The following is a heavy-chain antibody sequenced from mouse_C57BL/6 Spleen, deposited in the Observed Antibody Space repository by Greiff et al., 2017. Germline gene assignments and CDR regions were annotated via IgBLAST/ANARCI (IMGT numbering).Heavy chain of an antibody. Sequence: VQLQQSGAELVKPGASVKMSCKASGYTFTSYWITWVKQRPGQGLEWIGDIYPGSGSTNYNEKFKSKATLTVDTSSSTAYMQLSSLTSEDSAVYYCARVESSLGYFDVWGTGTTVTVSS. CDR1: GYTFTSYW. V-gene: IGHV1-55*01. J-gene: IGHJ1*03. CDR3: ARVESSLGYFDV. D-gene: IGHD1-1*01. CDR2: IYPGSGST.